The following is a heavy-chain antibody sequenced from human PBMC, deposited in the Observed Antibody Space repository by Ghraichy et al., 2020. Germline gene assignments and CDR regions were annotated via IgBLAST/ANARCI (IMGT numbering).Heavy chain of an antibody. J-gene: IGHJ4*02. D-gene: IGHD4-17*01. CDR3: TRDDYGESLFDY. Sequence: ASVKVSCKASGYTFTDYYIHWVRQAPGQGLEWMGWINPNSGGTNYAQKFQGRVTMTRDTSISTAYMELSRLRSDDTAVYYCTRDDYGESLFDYWGQGTLVTVSS. CDR1: GYTFTDYY. CDR2: INPNSGGT. V-gene: IGHV1-2*02.